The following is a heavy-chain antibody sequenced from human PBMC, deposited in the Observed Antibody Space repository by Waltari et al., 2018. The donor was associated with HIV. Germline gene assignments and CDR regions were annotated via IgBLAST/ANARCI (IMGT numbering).Heavy chain of an antibody. CDR1: GFTFDSSG. CDR3: ARAWAWGWEIPGTFDF. J-gene: IGHJ3*01. CDR2: LNWDGGKR. D-gene: IGHD7-27*01. V-gene: IGHV3-20*04. Sequence: EVQLAESGGGVVRPGGCLRLSCQASGFTFDSSGMPRVRQVAGRGLEWVSGLNWDGGKRSYSDSVKGRATISRDNSKNSLSLHIVNVKVDDSASYFCARAWAWGWEIPGTFDFWGPGTTVIVSS.